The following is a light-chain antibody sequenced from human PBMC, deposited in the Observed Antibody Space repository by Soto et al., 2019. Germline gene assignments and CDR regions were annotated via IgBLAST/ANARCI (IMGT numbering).Light chain of an antibody. J-gene: IGLJ2*01. CDR3: SSYGGTNSLKV. CDR1: SSDVGGYNY. Sequence: QSVLTQPPSASGSPGQSVTISCTGTSSDVGGYNYVSWYQQHPGKAPKVMMYEVSKRPSGVPDRFSGSKSGNTASLTVSGRQAEDEADYYCSSYGGTNSLKVFGGGTKLTVL. V-gene: IGLV2-8*01. CDR2: EVS.